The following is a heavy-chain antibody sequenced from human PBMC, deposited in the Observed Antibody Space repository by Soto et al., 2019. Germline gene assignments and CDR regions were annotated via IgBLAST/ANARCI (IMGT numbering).Heavy chain of an antibody. V-gene: IGHV1-18*04. CDR3: ARDIGYSSGWSRFDP. Sequence: AASVKVSCKASGYTFTSYGISWVRQAPGQGLEWMGWISAYNGNTNYAQKLQGRVTMTTDTSTSTAYLELMSLRSDDTAGYYCARDIGYSSGWSRFDPWGQGTLVTVSS. D-gene: IGHD6-19*01. J-gene: IGHJ5*02. CDR2: ISAYNGNT. CDR1: GYTFTSYG.